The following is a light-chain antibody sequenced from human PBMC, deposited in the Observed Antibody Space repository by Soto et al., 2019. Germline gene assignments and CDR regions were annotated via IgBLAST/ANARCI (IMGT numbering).Light chain of an antibody. CDR1: SSDVGSFNY. CDR2: EVT. Sequence: QSALTQPASVSGSPGQSITISCTATSSDVGSFNYVSWYQHHPGKAPTLMIYEVTSRPSGVSNRFSGSESGNPASLTISGLQAEDEADYYCVSYATSTTLYVFGSGTKVTVL. V-gene: IGLV2-14*01. CDR3: VSYATSTTLYV. J-gene: IGLJ1*01.